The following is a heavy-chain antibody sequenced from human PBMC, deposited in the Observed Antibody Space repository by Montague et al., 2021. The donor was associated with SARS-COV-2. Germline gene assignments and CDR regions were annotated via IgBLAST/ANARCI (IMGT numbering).Heavy chain of an antibody. J-gene: IGHJ4*02. CDR3: ARDLNEYSSSGGFDY. Sequence: SETLSLTCAVYGGSFSGYYWSWTRQPPGKGLEWIGSIYYSGSTYYNPSLKSRVTISVDTSKNQFSLKLSSVTAADTAVYYCARDLNEYSSSGGFDYWGQGTLVTVSS. D-gene: IGHD6-6*01. CDR1: GGSFSGYY. CDR2: IYYSGST. V-gene: IGHV4-34*01.